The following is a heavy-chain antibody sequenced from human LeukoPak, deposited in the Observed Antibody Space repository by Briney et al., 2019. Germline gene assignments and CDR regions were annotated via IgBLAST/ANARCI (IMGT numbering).Heavy chain of an antibody. D-gene: IGHD1-26*01. CDR1: GFTFSAYW. Sequence: GGSLRLSCAASGFTFSAYWMSWVRQAPGKGLEWVANIKDDGSDKYYVDSVKGRFTISRDNAKNSLYLQMNSLRDDDTAVYYCARAAGGTSPDYWGQGTLVTVSS. CDR2: IKDDGSDK. V-gene: IGHV3-7*01. CDR3: ARAAGGTSPDY. J-gene: IGHJ4*02.